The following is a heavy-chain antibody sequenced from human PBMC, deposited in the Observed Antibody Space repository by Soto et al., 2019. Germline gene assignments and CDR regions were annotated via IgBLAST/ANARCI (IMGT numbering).Heavy chain of an antibody. D-gene: IGHD6-25*01. V-gene: IGHV3-23*01. Sequence: GGSLRLSCAASGFTFSSYAMRWVRQAPGKGLEWVSAIGGNGGSTYYADSVKGRFTISRDNSKNTLYLQMKGLRADDTAVYSRANKTLRLQYYYDGMDVWGQGTMVTVSS. CDR2: IGGNGGST. CDR1: GFTFSSYA. J-gene: IGHJ6*02. CDR3: ANKTLRLQYYYDGMDV.